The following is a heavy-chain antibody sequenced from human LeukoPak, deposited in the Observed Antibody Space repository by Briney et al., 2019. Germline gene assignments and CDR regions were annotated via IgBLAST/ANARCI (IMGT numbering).Heavy chain of an antibody. CDR1: GFTFSSYW. CDR2: ISSDGGIT. CDR3: ARDGSSGWSNDY. J-gene: IGHJ4*02. V-gene: IGHV3-74*01. D-gene: IGHD6-19*01. Sequence: GGSLRLSCAASGFTFSSYWMHWVRQAPGKGLVWVARISSDGGITSCADSVKGRFTISRDNSKNTLYLQMNSLRAEDTAVYYCARDGSSGWSNDYWGQGTLVTVSS.